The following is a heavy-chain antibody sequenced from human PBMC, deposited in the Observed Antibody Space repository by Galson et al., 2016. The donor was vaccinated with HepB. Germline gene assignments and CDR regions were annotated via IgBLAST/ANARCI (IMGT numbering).Heavy chain of an antibody. CDR3: ARENGWLRAPGAVGISRYDYRMDV. CDR2: LIPMFGTP. J-gene: IGHJ6*02. CDR1: GGTFSNYG. Sequence: SVKVSCKASGGTFSNYGISWVRQAPGQGLEWMGGLIPMFGTPNYAQKFQGRMTVTADDITTTVYMELSGLRSEDTAVYYCARENGWLRAPGAVGISRYDYRMDVWGQGTTVTVSS. D-gene: IGHD5-12*01. V-gene: IGHV1-69*13.